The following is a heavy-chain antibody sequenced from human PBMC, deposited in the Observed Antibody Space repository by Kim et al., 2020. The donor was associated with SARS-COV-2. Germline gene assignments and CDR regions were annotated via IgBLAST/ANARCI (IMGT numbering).Heavy chain of an antibody. CDR2: INSDGSST. V-gene: IGHV3-74*01. J-gene: IGHJ4*02. CDR1: GFTFSSYW. D-gene: IGHD3-10*01. Sequence: GGSLRLSCAASGFTFSSYWMHWVRQAPGKGLVWVSRINSDGSSTSYADSVKGRFTISRDNAKNTLYLQMNSLRAEDTAVYYCARDITMVRGVRTAGPDYWGQGTLVTVSS. CDR3: ARDITMVRGVRTAGPDY.